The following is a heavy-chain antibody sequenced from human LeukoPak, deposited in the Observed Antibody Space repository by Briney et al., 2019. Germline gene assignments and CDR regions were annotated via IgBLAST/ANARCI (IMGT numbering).Heavy chain of an antibody. D-gene: IGHD3-22*01. CDR2: INPNSGGI. J-gene: IGHJ4*02. V-gene: IGHV1-2*02. CDR3: ARVGDTRGYYLFFDY. CDR1: GYTFTGYH. Sequence: ASVKVSCKASGYTFTGYHIHWVRQAPGQGLEWMGWINPNSGGINYAQTFQGRVSMTRDTSISTAYMELTRLTSDDTAVYYCARVGDTRGYYLFFDYWGQGTLVAVSS.